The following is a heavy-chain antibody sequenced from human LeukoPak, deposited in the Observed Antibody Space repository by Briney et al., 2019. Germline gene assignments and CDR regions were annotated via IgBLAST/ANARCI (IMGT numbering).Heavy chain of an antibody. J-gene: IGHJ6*03. CDR3: ARANGDFTHYYYMDV. CDR1: GFTFSSYS. CDR2: ISSSSSYI. D-gene: IGHD7-27*01. Sequence: PGGSLGLSCAASGFTFSSYSMNWVRQAPGKGLEWVSSISSSSSYIYYADSVKGRFTISRDNAKNSLYLQMNSLRAEDTAVYYCARANGDFTHYYYMDVWGKGTTVTVSS. V-gene: IGHV3-21*01.